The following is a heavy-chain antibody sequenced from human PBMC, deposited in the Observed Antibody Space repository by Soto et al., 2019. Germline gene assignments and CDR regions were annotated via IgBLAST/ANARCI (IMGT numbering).Heavy chain of an antibody. J-gene: IGHJ1*01. V-gene: IGHV4-59*01. CDR1: GGSIISYY. D-gene: IGHD1-1*01. CDR3: ARIHPETGTIGYFQH. CDR2: IYYSGST. Sequence: SETLSLTCTVSGGSIISYYWSWVLQPPGQGLEWIGYIYYSGSTNYNPSLKSRVTISVDTSNIRFSLRLRSVTAADTAVYFCARIHPETGTIGYFQHWGQGTLDTVSS.